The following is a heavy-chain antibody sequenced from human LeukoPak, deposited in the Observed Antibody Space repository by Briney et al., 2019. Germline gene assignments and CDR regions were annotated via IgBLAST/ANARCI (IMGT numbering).Heavy chain of an antibody. CDR3: ARVSTMVRGVLDY. V-gene: IGHV4-59*01. CDR2: IYHSGST. Sequence: SETLSLTCTVSGGSISSYYWSWIRQPPGKGLEWIGYIYHSGSTNYNPSLKSRVTISVDTSKNQFSLKLSSVTAADTAVYYCARVSTMVRGVLDYWGQGTLVTVSS. D-gene: IGHD3-10*01. J-gene: IGHJ4*02. CDR1: GGSISSYY.